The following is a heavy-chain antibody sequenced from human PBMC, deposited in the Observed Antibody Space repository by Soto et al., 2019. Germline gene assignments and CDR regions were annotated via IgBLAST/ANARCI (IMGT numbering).Heavy chain of an antibody. D-gene: IGHD2-21*01. CDR3: ARGGDVLDY. J-gene: IGHJ4*02. V-gene: IGHV3-30*03. CDR1: GFVFGGFG. CDR2: ASYDGTFK. Sequence: QVELVESGGGVVRPGKSLTVSCTGSGFVFGGFGMHWVRQTPGKGPVWLGMASYDGTFKYFADSVKGRFTISRDNGMNTVYLQMDNLGLEDTALYYCARGGDVLDYWGRGTLVTVSS.